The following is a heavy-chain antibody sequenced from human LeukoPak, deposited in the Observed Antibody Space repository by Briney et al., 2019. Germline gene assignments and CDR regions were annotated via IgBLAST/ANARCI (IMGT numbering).Heavy chain of an antibody. D-gene: IGHD3-10*01. Sequence: PGGSLRLSCAASGCTFSDYYMSWIRQAPGKGLEWVSYISSSGNTIYYADSVKGRFTISRDNAKNSLYLQMNSLRAEDTAVYYCARRQSGSGKSFDYWDQGTLVPVSS. V-gene: IGHV3-11*04. CDR1: GCTFSDYY. CDR3: ARRQSGSGKSFDY. J-gene: IGHJ4*02. CDR2: ISSSGNTI.